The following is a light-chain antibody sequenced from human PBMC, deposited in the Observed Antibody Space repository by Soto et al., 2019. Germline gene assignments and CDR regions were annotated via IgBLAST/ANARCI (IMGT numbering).Light chain of an antibody. CDR3: LQTNSSPCT. CDR2: AAS. CDR1: QSLGKY. V-gene: IGKV1-39*01. Sequence: DIQMTQSPSYLSASIGDRVTLTCRASQSLGKYLNWYQHKPGKAPKLLIFAASTLQLGVPSRFSGSVSGTEFTLSISILQPEDFATYFFLQTNSSPCTFGGWTKVEIK. J-gene: IGKJ4*01.